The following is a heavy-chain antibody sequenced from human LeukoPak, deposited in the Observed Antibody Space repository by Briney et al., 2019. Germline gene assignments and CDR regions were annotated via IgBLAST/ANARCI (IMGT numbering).Heavy chain of an antibody. CDR1: GGSISSYY. Sequence: SETLSLTCTVSGGSISSYYWSWIRQPAGKGLEWIGRIYTSGSTNYNPSLKSRVTMSVDTSKNQFSLKLSSVTAADTAVYYCARVPYGPDPYYYGMDVWGQGTRSPSP. V-gene: IGHV4-4*07. J-gene: IGHJ6*02. CDR2: IYTSGST. D-gene: IGHD3-10*01. CDR3: ARVPYGPDPYYYGMDV.